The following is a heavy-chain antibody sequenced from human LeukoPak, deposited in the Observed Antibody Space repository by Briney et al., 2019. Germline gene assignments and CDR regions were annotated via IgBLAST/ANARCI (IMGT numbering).Heavy chain of an antibody. V-gene: IGHV3-11*01. CDR3: ARDSIAANWFDP. J-gene: IGHJ5*02. Sequence: GGSLRLSCAASGFTFSDYYMSWIRQAPGKGLEWVSCISSSGSTIYYADSVKGRFTISRDNAKNSLYLQMNSLRAEDTAVYYCARDSIAANWFDPWGQGTLVTVSS. D-gene: IGHD6-13*01. CDR2: ISSSGSTI. CDR1: GFTFSDYY.